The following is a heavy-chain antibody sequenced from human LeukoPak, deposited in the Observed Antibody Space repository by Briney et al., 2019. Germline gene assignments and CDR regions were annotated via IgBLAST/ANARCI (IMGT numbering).Heavy chain of an antibody. Sequence: PGGSLRLSCAASGLTFSSYAMRWVRQAPGKGLGWVAVISYGGSNKYYADSAKRRFTISRDNSKNTLYLQMNSLRCEDTAVYHCARAGDYGGNVVGYFDYWGQGTLVTVSS. V-gene: IGHV3-30-3*01. CDR3: ARAGDYGGNVVGYFDY. D-gene: IGHD4-23*01. J-gene: IGHJ4*02. CDR2: ISYGGSNK. CDR1: GLTFSSYA.